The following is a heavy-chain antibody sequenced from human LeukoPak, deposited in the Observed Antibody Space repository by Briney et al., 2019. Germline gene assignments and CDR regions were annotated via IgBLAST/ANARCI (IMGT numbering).Heavy chain of an antibody. CDR2: IRGSGGST. D-gene: IGHD3-3*01. Sequence: PGGSLRLSCAASGFTFSSYAMSWVRQAPGKGLEWVSAIRGSGGSTYYADSVKGRFTISRDNSKNTLYLQMNSLRAEDTAVYYCARANYDFWSGYLFPFDYWGQGTLVTVSS. CDR1: GFTFSSYA. V-gene: IGHV3-23*01. J-gene: IGHJ4*02. CDR3: ARANYDFWSGYLFPFDY.